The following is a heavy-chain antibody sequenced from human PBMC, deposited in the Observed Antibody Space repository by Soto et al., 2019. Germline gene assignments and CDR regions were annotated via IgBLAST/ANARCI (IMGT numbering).Heavy chain of an antibody. Sequence: PGGSLRLSCAASGFTFSSYAMSWVRQAPGKGLEWVSAISGSGGSTYYADSVKGRFTISRDNSKNTLYLQMNSLRAEDTAVYYCARGVRRDVRFLEWLGMDVWGQGTTVTVSS. CDR1: GFTFSSYA. CDR3: ARGVRRDVRFLEWLGMDV. V-gene: IGHV3-23*01. D-gene: IGHD3-3*01. J-gene: IGHJ6*02. CDR2: ISGSGGST.